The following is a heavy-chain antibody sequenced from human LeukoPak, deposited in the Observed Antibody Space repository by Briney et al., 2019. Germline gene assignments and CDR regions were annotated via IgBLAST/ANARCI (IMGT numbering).Heavy chain of an antibody. Sequence: ASVRVSCKASGGTFSSYAISWVRQAPGQGLEWMGGIIPIFGTANYAQKFQGRVTITTDESTSTAYMELSSLRSEDTAVYYCASSPQTGDPIYWGQGTLVTVSS. V-gene: IGHV1-69*05. CDR1: GGTFSSYA. CDR3: ASSPQTGDPIY. D-gene: IGHD7-27*01. CDR2: IIPIFGTA. J-gene: IGHJ4*02.